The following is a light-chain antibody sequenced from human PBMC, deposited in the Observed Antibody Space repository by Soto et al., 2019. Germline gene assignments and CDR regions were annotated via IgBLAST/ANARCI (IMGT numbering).Light chain of an antibody. CDR3: QSYDSSLSVVV. J-gene: IGLJ2*01. V-gene: IGLV1-40*01. CDR2: GNS. CDR1: SSNIGAGYD. Sequence: QPVLTQPPSVSGAPGQRVTISCTGSSSNIGAGYDVHWYQQLPGTAPKLLIYGNSNRPSGVPDRFSGSKSGTSASLAITGLRAEDEADYYCQSYDSSLSVVVFGGGTQLTV.